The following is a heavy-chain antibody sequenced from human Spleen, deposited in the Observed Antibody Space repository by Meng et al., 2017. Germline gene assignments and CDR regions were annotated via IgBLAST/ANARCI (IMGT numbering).Heavy chain of an antibody. V-gene: IGHV3-11*04. D-gene: IGHD4-17*01. Sequence: GGSLRLSCAASGFTFSDYYMSWIRQAPGKGLEWVSYISSSDDDIHYTHSVKGRFTISRDNAKNSLYLQMNSLRAEDTAVYYCARDTVTTPGAFDIWGQGTMVTVSS. CDR2: ISSSDDDI. CDR1: GFTFSDYY. J-gene: IGHJ3*02. CDR3: ARDTVTTPGAFDI.